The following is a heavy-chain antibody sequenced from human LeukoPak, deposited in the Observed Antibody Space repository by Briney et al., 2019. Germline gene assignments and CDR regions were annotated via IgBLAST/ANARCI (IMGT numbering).Heavy chain of an antibody. J-gene: IGHJ5*02. V-gene: IGHV1-18*01. CDR2: ISAYNGNT. CDR1: GYTFTSYG. CDR3: ARVDCSGGSCYPVFSWFDP. Sequence: ASVKVSCKASGYTFTSYGISWVRQAPGQGLEWMGWISAYNGNTNYAQKLQGRVTMTTDTSTSTAYMELRSLRSEDTAVYYCARVDCSGGSCYPVFSWFDPWGQGTLVTVSS. D-gene: IGHD2-15*01.